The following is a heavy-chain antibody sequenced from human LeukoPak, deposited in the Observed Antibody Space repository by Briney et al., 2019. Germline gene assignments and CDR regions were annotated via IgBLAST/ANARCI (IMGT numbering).Heavy chain of an antibody. CDR1: GGSFSGYY. V-gene: IGHV4-34*01. D-gene: IGHD1-14*01. Sequence: SETLSLTCAVYGGSFSGYYWSWIRQPPGKELEWIGEINHSGSTNYNPSLKSRVTISVDTSKNQFSLKLSSVTAADTAVYYCAREGFGNLDYWGQGTLVTVSS. CDR2: INHSGST. J-gene: IGHJ4*02. CDR3: AREGFGNLDY.